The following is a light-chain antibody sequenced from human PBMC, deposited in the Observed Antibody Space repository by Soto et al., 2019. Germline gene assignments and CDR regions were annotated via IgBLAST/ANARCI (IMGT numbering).Light chain of an antibody. CDR3: SSYTSSSTLYV. CDR1: SSDIGGYNY. V-gene: IGLV2-14*01. J-gene: IGLJ1*01. CDR2: EVS. Sequence: QSALTQPASVSGSPGQSITISCAGTSSDIGGYNYVSWYQQHPGKAPKVMIYEVSNRPSGVSNRFSGSKSGNTASLTISGLQAEDEADYYCSSYTSSSTLYVFGGGTKVTVL.